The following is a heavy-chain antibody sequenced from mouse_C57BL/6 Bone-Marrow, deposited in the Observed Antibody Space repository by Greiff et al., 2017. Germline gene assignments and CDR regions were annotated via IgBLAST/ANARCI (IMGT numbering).Heavy chain of an antibody. CDR2: IDPSDSYT. Sequence: VQLKQPGAELVRPGTSVKLSCKASGYTFTRYWMHWVKQRPGQGLEWIGVIDPSDSYTNYNQKFKGKATLTVDTSSSTAYMQLSSLTSEDSAVYYCARRITDWFAYWGQGTLVTVSA. CDR3: ARRITDWFAY. V-gene: IGHV1-59*01. CDR1: GYTFTRYW. D-gene: IGHD2-4*01. J-gene: IGHJ3*01.